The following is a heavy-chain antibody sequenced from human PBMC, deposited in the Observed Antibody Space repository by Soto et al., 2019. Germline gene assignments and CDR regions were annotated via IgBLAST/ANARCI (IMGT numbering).Heavy chain of an antibody. CDR1: GGSISSGGYY. CDR2: IYYSGST. V-gene: IGHV4-31*03. CDR3: ARDARNVFRSSAGVDY. D-gene: IGHD6-6*01. Sequence: SETLSLTCTVSGGSISSGGYYWSWIRQHPGKGLERIGYIYYSGSTYYNPSLKSRVTISVDTSKKQISLKLSSVTVADTAVYYCARDARNVFRSSAGVDYWGQGTLVTVSS. J-gene: IGHJ4*02.